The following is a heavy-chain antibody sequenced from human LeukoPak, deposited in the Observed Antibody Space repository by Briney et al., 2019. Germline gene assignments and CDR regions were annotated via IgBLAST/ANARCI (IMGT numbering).Heavy chain of an antibody. D-gene: IGHD3-22*01. CDR1: GYTFTSYG. V-gene: IGHV1-69*13. Sequence: GASVKVSCKASGYTFTSYGISWVRQAPGQGLEWMGGIIPIFGTANYAQKFQGRVTITADESTSTAYMELSSLRSEDTAVYYCARGPDYYNSRGYIDYWGQGTLVTVSS. CDR2: IIPIFGTA. J-gene: IGHJ4*02. CDR3: ARGPDYYNSRGYIDY.